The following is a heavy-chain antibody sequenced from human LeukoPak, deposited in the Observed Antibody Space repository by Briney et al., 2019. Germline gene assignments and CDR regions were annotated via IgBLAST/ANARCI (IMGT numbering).Heavy chain of an antibody. CDR3: ARNRDGYNSFDY. Sequence: PSETLSLTCTVSGGSINNGGYYWSWIRQHPGKGLEWIGYIYYSGNSYYNPSLRSRVTISVDTSKNHFSLKLSSVTAADTAVYYCARNRDGYNSFDYWGQGTLVTVSS. J-gene: IGHJ4*02. V-gene: IGHV4-31*03. CDR2: IYYSGNS. D-gene: IGHD5-24*01. CDR1: GGSINNGGYY.